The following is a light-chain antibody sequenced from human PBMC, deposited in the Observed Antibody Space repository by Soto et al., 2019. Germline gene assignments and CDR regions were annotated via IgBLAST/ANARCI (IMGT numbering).Light chain of an antibody. V-gene: IGLV2-18*02. CDR2: EVS. Sequence: QSALTQPPSVSGSPGQSVTISCTGTSSEVGSYNRVSWYQQPPGTAPKLMIYEVSNRPSGVPDRFSGSKSGNTASLTISGLQAEDEADYYCSSYMSSSAPIYVFGTGTKLTVL. CDR3: SSYMSSSAPIYV. CDR1: SSEVGSYNR. J-gene: IGLJ1*01.